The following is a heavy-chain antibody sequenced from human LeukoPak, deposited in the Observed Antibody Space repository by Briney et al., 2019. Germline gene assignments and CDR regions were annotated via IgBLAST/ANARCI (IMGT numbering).Heavy chain of an antibody. J-gene: IGHJ4*02. CDR1: GGTFSSYA. CDR3: AVEYSSSVMSFDY. D-gene: IGHD6-6*01. Sequence: ASVKVSCKASGGTFSSYAISWVRQAPGQGLEWMGGIIPIFGTANYAQKFQGRVTITADESTSTAYMELSSLRSEDTAVYYCAVEYSSSVMSFDYWGQGTLVTASS. CDR2: IIPIFGTA. V-gene: IGHV1-69*13.